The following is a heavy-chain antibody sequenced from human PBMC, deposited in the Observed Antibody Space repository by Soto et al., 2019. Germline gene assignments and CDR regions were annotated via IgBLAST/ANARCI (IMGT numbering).Heavy chain of an antibody. CDR1: GFTFSDSA. J-gene: IGHJ4*02. CDR2: IRSNTNNYAT. V-gene: IGHV3-73*02. Sequence: EVQLVESGGGLVQPGGSLKLSCAASGFTFSDSAVHWVRQASGKGLEWIGRIRSNTNNYATAYAASVTGRFIISRDDSKYTAYLQMNSLETEDTAVYYGTRHNADYLGLGTLVTVSS. D-gene: IGHD2-8*01. CDR3: TRHNADY.